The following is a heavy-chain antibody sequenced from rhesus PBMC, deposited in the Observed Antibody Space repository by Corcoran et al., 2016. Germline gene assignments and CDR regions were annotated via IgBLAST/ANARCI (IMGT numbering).Heavy chain of an antibody. V-gene: IGHV4-173*01. CDR2: VAGDSGNT. CDR1: GGSISRTF. J-gene: IGHJ4*01. Sequence: QMHLQESGPGLVKPSETLSLTCAVSGGSISRTFWTWIRQSPGKGLEGIGRVAGDSGNTYYNPSRKSRVTISTDTSKNQFSLKVTAVTAAYTAVYYCTLSFGTGWSPRWGQGVLVTVSS. D-gene: IGHD6S26*01. CDR3: TLSFGTGWSPR.